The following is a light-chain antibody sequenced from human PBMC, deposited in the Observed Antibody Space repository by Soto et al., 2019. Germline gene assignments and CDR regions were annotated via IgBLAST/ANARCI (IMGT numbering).Light chain of an antibody. V-gene: IGLV2-18*02. Sequence: QSVLTQPPSVSGSPGQSVTISCTGTSSDVGSYNRVSWYQQPPGTAPKLMIYEVNNRPSGVPDRFSGSKSGNMASLTISGLQAEDEADYYCSSYTSNSTYVFGPGTKVTVL. J-gene: IGLJ1*01. CDR3: SSYTSNSTYV. CDR2: EVN. CDR1: SSDVGSYNR.